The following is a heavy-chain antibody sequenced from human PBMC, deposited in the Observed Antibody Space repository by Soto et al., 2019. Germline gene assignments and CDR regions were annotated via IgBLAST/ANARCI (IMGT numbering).Heavy chain of an antibody. D-gene: IGHD1-26*01. CDR3: AKDRLRGGFLTTATTNGMDV. CDR2: ISYDGSNK. J-gene: IGHJ6*02. V-gene: IGHV3-30*18. CDR1: GFTFSTYG. Sequence: ESGGGVVQPGRSLRLSCAASGFTFSTYGMHLVRHGPGKGLEGVALISYDGSNKYYGDSVKGRFTISRDNSKNTLYLQMNSLRAEDTAVYYCAKDRLRGGFLTTATTNGMDVWGRGTTVTVSS.